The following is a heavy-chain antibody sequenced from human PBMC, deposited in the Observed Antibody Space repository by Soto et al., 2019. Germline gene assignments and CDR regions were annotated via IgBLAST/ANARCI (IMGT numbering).Heavy chain of an antibody. CDR1: GGSFSGYY. V-gene: IGHV4-34*01. CDR3: ARADRYYYGSGSYYVDY. D-gene: IGHD3-10*01. J-gene: IGHJ4*02. Sequence: QVQLQQWGAGLLKPSETLSLTCAVYGGSFSGYYWSWIRQHPGKGLEWIGEINHSGSTNYNPSLKSRVTISVDTSKNQFSLKLSSVTAADTAVYYCARADRYYYGSGSYYVDYWGQGTLVTVSS. CDR2: INHSGST.